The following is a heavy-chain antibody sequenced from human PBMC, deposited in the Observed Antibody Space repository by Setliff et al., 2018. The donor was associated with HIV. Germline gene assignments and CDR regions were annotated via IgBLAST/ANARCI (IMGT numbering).Heavy chain of an antibody. CDR1: GGTFSSYA. V-gene: IGHV1-46*01. CDR3: AGSILTGYYTFGADY. D-gene: IGHD3-9*01. CDR2: THPSGGST. J-gene: IGHJ4*02. Sequence: ASVKVSCKASGGTFSSYAISWVRQAPGQGLEWMGVTHPSGGSTSYAQSFQDRVTMTRDTSTSTVYMELSSLRSEDTALYYCAGSILTGYYTFGADYWGQGTLVTVSS.